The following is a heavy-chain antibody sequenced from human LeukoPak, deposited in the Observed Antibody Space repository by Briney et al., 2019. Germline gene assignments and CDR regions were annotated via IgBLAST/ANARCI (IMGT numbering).Heavy chain of an antibody. J-gene: IGHJ4*02. D-gene: IGHD3-16*01. CDR1: GGSISSYY. Sequence: SETLSLTCTVSGGSISSYYWSWIRQPPGKGLEWIGYIYYSGSTNYNPSLKSRVTISVDTSKNQFSLKLSSVTAADTAVYYCARWGPHDYAHRAFDYGGQGTLVTVSS. CDR3: ARWGPHDYAHRAFDY. V-gene: IGHV4-59*01. CDR2: IYYSGST.